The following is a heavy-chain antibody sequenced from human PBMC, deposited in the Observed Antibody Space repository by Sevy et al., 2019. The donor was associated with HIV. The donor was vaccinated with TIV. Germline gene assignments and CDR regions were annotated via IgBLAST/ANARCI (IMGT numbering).Heavy chain of an antibody. J-gene: IGHJ6*02. CDR1: GFTFGDYA. D-gene: IGHD2-15*01. V-gene: IGHV3-49*04. Sequence: GGSLRLSCTASGFTFGDYAMSWVRQAPGKGLEWVGFIRSKAYGGTTEYAASVKGRFTISRDDSKSIAYLQMNSLKTEDTAVYYCTRGWRGGSCYSALFFYYGMDVGGQETTVTVSS. CDR2: IRSKAYGGTT. CDR3: TRGWRGGSCYSALFFYYGMDV.